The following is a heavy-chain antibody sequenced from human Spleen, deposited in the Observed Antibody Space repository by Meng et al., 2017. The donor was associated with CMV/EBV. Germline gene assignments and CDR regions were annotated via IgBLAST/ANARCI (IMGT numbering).Heavy chain of an antibody. V-gene: IGHV3-21*01. CDR1: GFTFSGYS. CDR2: ISASSDYI. CDR3: ARDPTGGDGYDY. D-gene: IGHD5-24*01. Sequence: GGSLRLSCAASGFTFSGYSMNWVRQAPGKGLKWVSSISASSDYIYYADSVKGRFTVSRDNAKNSLYLQMNSLSAEDTAVYYCARDPTGGDGYDYWGQGTLVTVSS. J-gene: IGHJ4*02.